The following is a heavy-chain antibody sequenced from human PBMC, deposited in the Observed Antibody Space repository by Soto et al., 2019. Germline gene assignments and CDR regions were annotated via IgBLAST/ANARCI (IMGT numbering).Heavy chain of an antibody. CDR1: GGSISSSSCH. CDR2: IKYSGTT. V-gene: IGHV4-39*06. CDR3: TKSAQINSSGCYRD. Sequence: PSETLSLTCTVSGGSISSSSCHWGWIRQPPGKGLEWIASIKYSGTTFYNPSLKSRVTLSVDTSKNQFALKLSSVTAADTAVYYCTKSAQINSSGCYRDWGQGTLVTVSS. J-gene: IGHJ4*02. D-gene: IGHD6-19*01.